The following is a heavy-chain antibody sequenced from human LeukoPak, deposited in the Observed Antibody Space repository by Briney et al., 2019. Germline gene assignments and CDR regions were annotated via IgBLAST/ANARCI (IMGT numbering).Heavy chain of an antibody. D-gene: IGHD4-17*01. CDR2: IYYSGST. V-gene: IGHV4-34*01. J-gene: IGHJ4*02. CDR3: ARGTVTTYVDY. CDR1: GGSFSGYY. Sequence: SETLSLTCAVYGGSFSGYYWSWIRQPPGKGLEWIGSIYYSGSTYYNPSLKSRVTISVDTSKNQFSLKLSSVTAADTAVYYCARGTVTTYVDYWGQGTLVTVSS.